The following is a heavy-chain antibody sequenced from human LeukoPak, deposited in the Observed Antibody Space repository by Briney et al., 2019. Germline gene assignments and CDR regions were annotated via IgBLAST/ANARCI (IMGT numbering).Heavy chain of an antibody. D-gene: IGHD3-3*01. CDR2: ISGGNT. J-gene: IGHJ4*02. CDR1: GFTVSSNY. V-gene: IGHV3-53*01. CDR3: AKWNGYGDY. Sequence: PGGSLRLSCAASGFTVSSNYMSWVRQAPGKGLEWVSGISGGNTYYADSVKGRFTVSRDNSKNTMYLQMNSLRAEDTAIYYCAKWNGYGDYWGQGTLVTVSS.